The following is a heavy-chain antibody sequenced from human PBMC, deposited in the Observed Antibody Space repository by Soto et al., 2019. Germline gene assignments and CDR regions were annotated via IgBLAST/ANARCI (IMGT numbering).Heavy chain of an antibody. V-gene: IGHV1-18*04. CDR1: GYTFTSYG. Sequence: ASVKVSCKASGYTFTSYGISWVRQAPGQGLEWMGWISAYNGNTNYAQKLQGRVTMTTDTSTSTAYMELRSLRSDDTAVYYCARGAVVVPAATTLRGYYYYGMDVWGQGTTVTVPS. CDR2: ISAYNGNT. J-gene: IGHJ6*02. D-gene: IGHD2-2*01. CDR3: ARGAVVVPAATTLRGYYYYGMDV.